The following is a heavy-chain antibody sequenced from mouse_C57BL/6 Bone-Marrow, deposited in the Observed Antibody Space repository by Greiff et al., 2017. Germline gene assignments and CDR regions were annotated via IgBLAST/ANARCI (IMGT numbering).Heavy chain of an antibody. CDR2: ILPGSGST. CDR1: GYTFPGYW. CDR3: ARRGDSSGYEGYFDY. J-gene: IGHJ2*01. D-gene: IGHD3-2*02. V-gene: IGHV1-9*01. Sequence: VQLQQSGAELMKPGASVKLSCKATGYTFPGYWIEWVKQRPGHGLEWIGEILPGSGSTHYNEKFKGKATFTADTSSNTAYMQLSSLTTEDSAIYDCARRGDSSGYEGYFDYWGQGTTLTVSS.